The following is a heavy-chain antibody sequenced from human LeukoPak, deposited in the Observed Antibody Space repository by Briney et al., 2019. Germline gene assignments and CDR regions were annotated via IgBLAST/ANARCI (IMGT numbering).Heavy chain of an antibody. D-gene: IGHD3-3*01. V-gene: IGHV3-33*01. CDR1: GFTFSSYG. Sequence: GRSLRLSCAASGFTFSSYGMHWVRQAPGKGLEWVAVIWYDGSNKYYADSVKGRFTISRDNSKNTLYLQMNSLRAEDTAIYYCARGRYDSWSGYSESSFDPWGQGTLVTVSS. J-gene: IGHJ5*02. CDR2: IWYDGSNK. CDR3: ARGRYDSWSGYSESSFDP.